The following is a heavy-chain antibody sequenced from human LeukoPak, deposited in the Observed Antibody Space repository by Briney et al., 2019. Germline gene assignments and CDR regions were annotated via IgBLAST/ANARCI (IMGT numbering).Heavy chain of an antibody. V-gene: IGHV4-39*01. CDR1: GGSISSSSYY. D-gene: IGHD3-22*01. J-gene: IGHJ3*02. CDR2: IYYSGST. CDR3: ASPDSRKSAFDI. Sequence: SETLSLTCTVSGGSISSSSYYWGWIRQPPGKGLEWIGSIYYSGSTYYNPSLKSRVTISVDTSKNQFSLKLSSVTAADTAVYYCASPDSRKSAFDIWGQGTMVTVSS.